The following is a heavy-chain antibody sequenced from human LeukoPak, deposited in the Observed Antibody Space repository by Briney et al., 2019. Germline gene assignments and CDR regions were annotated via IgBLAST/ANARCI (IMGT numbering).Heavy chain of an antibody. J-gene: IGHJ4*02. CDR2: ISAYNGNT. CDR3: ATGAPLAYDSSGYYRILDY. D-gene: IGHD3-22*01. CDR1: GYTFTSYG. Sequence: ASVKVSCKASGYTFTSYGISWVRQAPGQGLEWMGWISAYNGNTNYAQKLQGRVTMTEDTSTDTAYMELSSLRSEGTAVYYCATGAPLAYDSSGYYRILDYWGQGTLVTVSS. V-gene: IGHV1-18*01.